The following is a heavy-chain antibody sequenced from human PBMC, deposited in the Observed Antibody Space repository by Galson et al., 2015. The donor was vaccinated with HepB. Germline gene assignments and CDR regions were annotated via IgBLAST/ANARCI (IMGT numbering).Heavy chain of an antibody. J-gene: IGHJ2*01. V-gene: IGHV3-7*01. Sequence: QSPGKGQEWVADINDSGRSTFYLDSVKGRFTVSGDSAKNSLYLQMNSLRAEDTAVYYCARMLGSCTSTSCSPDFDLWGRGTLVTVSS. D-gene: IGHD2-2*01. CDR3: ARMLGSCTSTSCSPDFDL. CDR2: INDSGRST.